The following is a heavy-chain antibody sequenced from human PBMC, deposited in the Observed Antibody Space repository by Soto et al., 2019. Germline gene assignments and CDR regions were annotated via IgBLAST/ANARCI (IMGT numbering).Heavy chain of an antibody. V-gene: IGHV1-69*13. J-gene: IGHJ6*02. CDR3: TTLGHYYDSSPLDV. Sequence: GALVKVSCKASGDMFSTYTITWMRQAPGRGLEWVGGIIPRSAKSNYAQKFEGRVTITADESTSTAYMELSSLRSEDTAVYYCTTLGHYYDSSPLDVWGQGTTVTVSS. CDR1: GDMFSTYT. CDR2: IIPRSAKS. D-gene: IGHD3-22*01.